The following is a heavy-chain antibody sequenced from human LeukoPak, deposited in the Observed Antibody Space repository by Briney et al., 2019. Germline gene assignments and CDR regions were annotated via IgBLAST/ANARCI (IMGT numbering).Heavy chain of an antibody. CDR1: GGTFSSYA. Sequence: SVKLSCKASGGTFSSYAISWVRQAPGHGLEWMGGIIPVFGTADYAQKFQGRVTITADESTSTAYMELSSLRSEDTAVYYCARSTTELLPLYYYYYMDVWGKGTTVTVSS. D-gene: IGHD1-26*01. V-gene: IGHV1-69*13. CDR2: IIPVFGTA. CDR3: ARSTTELLPLYYYYYMDV. J-gene: IGHJ6*03.